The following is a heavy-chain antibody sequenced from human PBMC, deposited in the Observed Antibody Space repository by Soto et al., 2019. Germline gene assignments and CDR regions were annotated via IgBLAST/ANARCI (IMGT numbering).Heavy chain of an antibody. CDR2: IRASSSST. V-gene: IGHV3-23*01. J-gene: IGHJ4*02. D-gene: IGHD3-22*01. CDR1: ECIVRNYA. Sequence: GRSQRLSCVDSECIVRNYAMSWARQRPGKGLEWVSAIRASSSSTFYADSVKGRFTISRDNSKNTLYLQMNSLRPEDTAVYRCAPLGGYYFDSSGYSNGYWGQGTRVTVSS. CDR3: APLGGYYFDSSGYSNGY.